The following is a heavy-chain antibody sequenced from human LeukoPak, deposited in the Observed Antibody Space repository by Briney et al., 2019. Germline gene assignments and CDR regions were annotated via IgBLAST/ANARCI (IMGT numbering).Heavy chain of an antibody. CDR2: ITWNSDNI. J-gene: IGHJ4*02. CDR1: GFIFSNYE. D-gene: IGHD1-7*01. V-gene: IGHV3-9*01. CDR3: ARARGNSYFDS. Sequence: GGSLRLSCAASGFIFSNYEMHWVRQAPGKGLEWVSGITWNSDNIGYVDSVRGRFTSSRDNAKDSLYLQMNSLRAEDTALYYCARARGNSYFDSWGQGTLVTVSS.